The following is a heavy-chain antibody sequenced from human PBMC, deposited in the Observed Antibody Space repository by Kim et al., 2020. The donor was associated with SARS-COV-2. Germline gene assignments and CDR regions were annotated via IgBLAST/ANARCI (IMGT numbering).Heavy chain of an antibody. J-gene: IGHJ4*02. CDR3: ARDWAGAASPKAGDY. Sequence: GGSLRLSCAASGFTFSFHEMSWVRQAPGKGLEWVANIMPDGGEKFYVDSVNGRFTISRDNPKNLLFLQMNSLRDEDTAIYFCARDWAGAASPKAGDYWGQGTLVTVSS. D-gene: IGHD6-13*01. CDR2: IMPDGGEK. V-gene: IGHV3-7*01. CDR1: GFTFSFHE.